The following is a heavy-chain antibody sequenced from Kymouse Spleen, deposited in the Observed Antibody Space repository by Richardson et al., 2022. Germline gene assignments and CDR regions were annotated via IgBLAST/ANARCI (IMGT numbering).Heavy chain of an antibody. CDR2: ISWNSGSI. CDR1: GFTFDDYA. Sequence: EVQLVESGGGLVQPGRSLRLSCAASGFTFDDYAMHWVRQAPGKGLEWVSGISWNSGSIGYADSVKGRFTISRDNAKNSLYLQMNSLRAEDTALYYCAKEDYDILTGVADYYYGMDVWGQGTTVTVSS. V-gene: IGHV3-9*01. D-gene: IGHD3-9*01. CDR3: AKEDYDILTGVADYYYGMDV. J-gene: IGHJ6*02.